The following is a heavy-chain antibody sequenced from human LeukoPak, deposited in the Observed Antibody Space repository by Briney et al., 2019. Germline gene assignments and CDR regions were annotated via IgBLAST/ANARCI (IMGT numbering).Heavy chain of an antibody. J-gene: IGHJ4*02. CDR1: GGSISSYF. CDR3: ARHSYSSSWSSFDY. D-gene: IGHD6-13*01. Sequence: SETLSLTCTVSGGSISSYFWSWIRQPPGKGLEWIGYIYYSGSTNYNPSLKSRVTISVDTSKNQFSLKLSSVTAADTAVYYCARHSYSSSWSSFDYWGQGALVTVPS. CDR2: IYYSGST. V-gene: IGHV4-59*08.